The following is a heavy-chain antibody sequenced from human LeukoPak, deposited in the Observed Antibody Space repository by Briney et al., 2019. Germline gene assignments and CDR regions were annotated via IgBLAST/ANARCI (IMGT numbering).Heavy chain of an antibody. CDR1: GGSITSSGYY. V-gene: IGHV4-39*01. D-gene: IGHD2-2*01. CDR2: MYYSGGT. J-gene: IGHJ5*02. Sequence: PSETLSLTCTVSGGSITSSGYYWGWIRQTPGKGLEWIGNMYYSGGTYYNPSLKSRVTISVDTSKNQFSLELSSVTAADTAVYYCARYCSSTSCRAQNRDWFDPWGQGALVIVSS. CDR3: ARYCSSTSCRAQNRDWFDP.